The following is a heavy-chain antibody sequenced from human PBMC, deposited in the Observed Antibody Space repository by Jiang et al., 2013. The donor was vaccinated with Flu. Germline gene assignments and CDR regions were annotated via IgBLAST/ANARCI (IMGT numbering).Heavy chain of an antibody. CDR1: GFTFSSYW. D-gene: IGHD3-22*01. J-gene: IGHJ4*02. CDR2: IKQDGSEK. CDR3: ARLTNYYDSSGYSPFDY. Sequence: GLVQPGGSLRLSCAASGFTFSSYWMSWVRQAPGKGLEWVANIKQDGSEKYYVDSVKGRFTISRDNAKNSLYLQMNSLRAEDTAVYYCARLTNYYDSSGYSPFDYWGQGTLVTVSS. V-gene: IGHV3-7*01.